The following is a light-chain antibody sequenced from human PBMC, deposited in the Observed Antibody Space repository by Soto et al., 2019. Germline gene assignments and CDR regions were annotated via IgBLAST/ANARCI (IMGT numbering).Light chain of an antibody. CDR1: QSLNSY. CDR3: QQRRDWPLT. CDR2: DAS. Sequence: EIVLTQSPATLSLSPGERATLSCRASQSLNSYLAWFQQKPGQAPRLLIFDASNRATGIPARFSGSGSGTDFALTISSLEPEDFAVYYYQQRRDWPLTFGGGTKVEIK. J-gene: IGKJ4*01. V-gene: IGKV3-11*01.